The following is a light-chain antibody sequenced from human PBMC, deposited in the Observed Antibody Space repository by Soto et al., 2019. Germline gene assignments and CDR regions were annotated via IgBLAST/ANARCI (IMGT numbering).Light chain of an antibody. Sequence: QSVLTQPASVSGSPGQSITISCTGTSSDVGSYNLVSWYQQHPGKAPKLMIYEGSKRPSGVSNRFSGSKSGNTASLTISGLQAEDEADHYCCSYAGSVYAFGTGTRSPS. CDR2: EGS. J-gene: IGLJ1*01. CDR3: CSYAGSVYA. V-gene: IGLV2-23*01. CDR1: SSDVGSYNL.